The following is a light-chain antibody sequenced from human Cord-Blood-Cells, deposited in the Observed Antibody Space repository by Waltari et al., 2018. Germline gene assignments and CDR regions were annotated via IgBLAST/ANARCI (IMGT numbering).Light chain of an antibody. CDR1: SSDVGSYNL. V-gene: IGLV2-23*01. CDR3: SSYAGSSTWV. J-gene: IGLJ3*02. Sequence: QSALTQPASVSGSPGQSITISCTGTSSDVGSYNLVSWYQQHPGKAPKLMIYEGSKRPSGVSNCFSGSKSCNTASLTISGVQAEDEADYYCSSYAGSSTWVFGGGTKLTVL. CDR2: EGS.